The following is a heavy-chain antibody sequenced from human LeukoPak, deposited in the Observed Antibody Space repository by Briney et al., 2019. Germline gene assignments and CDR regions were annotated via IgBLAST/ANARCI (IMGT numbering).Heavy chain of an antibody. CDR1: AYTFTSYA. V-gene: IGHV1-3*01. Sequence: GASVKVSFKASAYTFTSYAVHWVRQAPGQRLEWMGWISGGNGNTKYSQKFQGRVTITRDTSASTAYMELSSLRSEDTAVYYCAREMADSTGWNSFDIWGQGTMVTVSS. CDR3: AREMADSTGWNSFDI. J-gene: IGHJ3*02. CDR2: ISGGNGNT. D-gene: IGHD6-19*01.